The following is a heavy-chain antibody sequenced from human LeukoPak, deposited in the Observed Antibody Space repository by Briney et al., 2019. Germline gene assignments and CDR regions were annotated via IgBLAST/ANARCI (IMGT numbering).Heavy chain of an antibody. V-gene: IGHV3-23*01. Sequence: PGGSLRLSCAASGFTFSSYAMSWVRQAPGKGLEWVSAISGSGGSTYYADSVKGRFTISRDDSKNTLYLRMNSLRAEDTAVYYCAKDYYDSSGYQLSGYFDYWGQGTLVAVSS. CDR1: GFTFSSYA. CDR3: AKDYYDSSGYQLSGYFDY. D-gene: IGHD3-22*01. CDR2: ISGSGGST. J-gene: IGHJ4*02.